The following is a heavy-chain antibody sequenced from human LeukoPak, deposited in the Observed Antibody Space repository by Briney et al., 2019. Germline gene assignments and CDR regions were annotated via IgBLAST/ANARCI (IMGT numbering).Heavy chain of an antibody. J-gene: IGHJ5*02. Sequence: PGGSLRLSCAASGFTFSSYWMSWVRRAPGKGLEWVATIKPDGSAQYYVDSVKGRFTISRDNAKNSLFLQINSLRAEDTAVYYCANGGTYSSGPWGQGTLVTVSS. CDR1: GFTFSSYW. CDR3: ANGGTYSSGP. V-gene: IGHV3-7*01. CDR2: IKPDGSAQ. D-gene: IGHD3-22*01.